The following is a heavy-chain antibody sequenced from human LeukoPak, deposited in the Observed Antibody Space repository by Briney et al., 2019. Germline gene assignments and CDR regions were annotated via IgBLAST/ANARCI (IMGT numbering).Heavy chain of an antibody. Sequence: GGSLRLSCAASGFTFSSYAMHWVRQAPGKGLEWVAVISYDGSNKYYADSVKGRFTISRDNSKNTLYLQMNSLRAEDTAVYYCARDESPQRWAGYYYGMDVWGQGTTATVSS. CDR3: ARDESPQRWAGYYYGMDV. CDR1: GFTFSSYA. D-gene: IGHD2-2*01. V-gene: IGHV3-30-3*01. CDR2: ISYDGSNK. J-gene: IGHJ6*02.